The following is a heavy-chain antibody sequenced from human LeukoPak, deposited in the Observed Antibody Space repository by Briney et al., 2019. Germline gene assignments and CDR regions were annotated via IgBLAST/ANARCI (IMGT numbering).Heavy chain of an antibody. CDR1: GYTFTGYY. V-gene: IGHV1-2*06. Sequence: ASVKVSCKASGYTFTGYYMHWVRQAPGQGLEWMGRINPNSGGTNYAQKFQGRVTMTRDTSISTAYMELSSLRSEDTAVYYCARGGTLGATRGLDYWGQGTQVTVSS. J-gene: IGHJ4*02. D-gene: IGHD1-26*01. CDR3: ARGGTLGATRGLDY. CDR2: INPNSGGT.